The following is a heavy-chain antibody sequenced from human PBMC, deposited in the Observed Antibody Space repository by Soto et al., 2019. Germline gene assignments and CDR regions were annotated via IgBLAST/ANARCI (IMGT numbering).Heavy chain of an antibody. CDR3: SRSPEVGVRGAY. D-gene: IGHD3-16*01. J-gene: IGHJ4*02. CDR1: GFPFSAYN. V-gene: IGHV3-21*01. CDR2: ITVGSSHI. Sequence: EVQLVVSGGGLVKPGGSLRLSCTGSGFPFSAYNINWVRQAPGKGLEWVSSITVGSSHIYQPNSMKGRFTISRDDAKNSVYLQIDSLRDEDTALYYCSRSPEVGVRGAYWGQGTLVTVSS.